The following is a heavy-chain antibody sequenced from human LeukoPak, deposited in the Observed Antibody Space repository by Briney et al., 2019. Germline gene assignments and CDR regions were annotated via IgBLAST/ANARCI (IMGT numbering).Heavy chain of an antibody. J-gene: IGHJ6*02. Sequence: ASVKVSCKASGGTFSSYAISWVRQAPGQGLEWMGGIIPIFGTANYAQKFQGRVTITTDESTSTAYMELRSLRSDDTAVYYCARDRYGQLWDGLDVWGQGTTVTVSS. V-gene: IGHV1-69*05. D-gene: IGHD4-17*01. CDR2: IIPIFGTA. CDR1: GGTFSSYA. CDR3: ARDRYGQLWDGLDV.